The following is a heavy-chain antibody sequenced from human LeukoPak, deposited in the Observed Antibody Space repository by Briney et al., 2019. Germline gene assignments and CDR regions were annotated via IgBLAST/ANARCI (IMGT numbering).Heavy chain of an antibody. CDR2: INPNSGGT. V-gene: IGHV1-2*02. Sequence: GASVKVSCKASGYTFTGYYMHWVRQAPGQGLEWMGWINPNSGGTNYAQKFQGRVTMTRDTSISTAYMELSRLRSDDTAVYYCARNLHYYDSSGPNDAFNIWGQGTMVTVSS. CDR1: GYTFTGYY. J-gene: IGHJ3*02. D-gene: IGHD3-22*01. CDR3: ARNLHYYDSSGPNDAFNI.